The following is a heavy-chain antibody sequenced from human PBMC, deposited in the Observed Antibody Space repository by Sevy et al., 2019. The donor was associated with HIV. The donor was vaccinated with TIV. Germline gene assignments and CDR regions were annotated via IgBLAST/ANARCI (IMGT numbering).Heavy chain of an antibody. Sequence: SETLSLTCIVSGGSIRRSTYYWGRIRQPPGKGPEWIGGVYYSGGTYYNPSLKSRVTISVDTSKNHFSLKLSSVTAADTALYYCARPMEKATYDTFDIWGQGTMVTVSS. CDR2: VYYSGGT. CDR1: GGSIRRSTYY. CDR3: ARPMEKATYDTFDI. D-gene: IGHD1-26*01. V-gene: IGHV4-39*01. J-gene: IGHJ3*02.